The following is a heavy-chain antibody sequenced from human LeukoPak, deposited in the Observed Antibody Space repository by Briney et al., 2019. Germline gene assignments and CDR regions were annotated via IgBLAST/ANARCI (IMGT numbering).Heavy chain of an antibody. J-gene: IGHJ6*03. V-gene: IGHV4-34*01. CDR3: ARLPMGFYNYHYMDV. D-gene: IGHD5-24*01. CDR1: GVSLSGYF. CDR2: ISQSGTS. Sequence: SETLSLTCAVDGVSLSGYFWSWVRQTPGKGLEWVGEISQSGTSNYNPSLKSRVTMSVDTPKNHFFLNLTSVTAADTAIYYCARLPMGFYNYHYMDVWGKGTTATVSS.